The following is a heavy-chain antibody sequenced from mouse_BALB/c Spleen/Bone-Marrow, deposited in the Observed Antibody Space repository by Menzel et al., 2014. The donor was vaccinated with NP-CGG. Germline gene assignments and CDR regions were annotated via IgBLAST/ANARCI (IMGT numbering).Heavy chain of an antibody. V-gene: IGHV4-1*02. CDR3: TRLTYYGLTDY. CDR1: GFDFSRYW. J-gene: IGHJ2*01. D-gene: IGHD1-2*01. Sequence: EVKVVESGGGLVQPGGSLKLSCTASGFDFSRYWMSWVRQAPGKGLQWIGEINPESSTINYTPSLKDKFIISRDNAKNTLYLQMSKVRSEDTALYYCTRLTYYGLTDYWGQGITLTVSS. CDR2: INPESSTI.